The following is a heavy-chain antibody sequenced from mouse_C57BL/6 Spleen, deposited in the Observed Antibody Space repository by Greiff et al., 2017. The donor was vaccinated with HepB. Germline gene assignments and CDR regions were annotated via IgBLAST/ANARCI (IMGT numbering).Heavy chain of an antibody. J-gene: IGHJ3*01. CDR1: GYAFSSSW. CDR3: ARRGYYGSSWGFAY. Sequence: VQLQQSGPELVKPGASVKISCKASGYAFSSSWMNWVKQRPGKGLEWIGRIYPGDGDTNYNEKFKSKATLTVDKSSSTAYMQLSSLTSEDSAVYYCARRGYYGSSWGFAYWGQGTLVTVSA. CDR2: IYPGDGDT. D-gene: IGHD1-1*01. V-gene: IGHV1-82*01.